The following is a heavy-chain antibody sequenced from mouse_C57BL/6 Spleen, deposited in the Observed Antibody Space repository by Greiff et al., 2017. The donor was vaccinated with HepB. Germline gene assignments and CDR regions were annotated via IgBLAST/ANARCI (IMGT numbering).Heavy chain of an antibody. CDR1: GYTFTDYY. V-gene: IGHV1-26*01. J-gene: IGHJ1*03. Sequence: EVQLQQSGPELVKPGASVKISCKASGYTFTDYYMNWVKQSHGKSLEWIGDINPNNGGTSYNQKFKGKATLTVDKSSSTAYMELRSLTSEDSAVYYCARGGAVVPGDFDVWGTGTTVTVSS. CDR2: INPNNGGT. D-gene: IGHD1-1*01. CDR3: ARGGAVVPGDFDV.